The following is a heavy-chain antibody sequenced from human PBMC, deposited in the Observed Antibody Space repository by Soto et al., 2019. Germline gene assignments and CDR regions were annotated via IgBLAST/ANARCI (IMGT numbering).Heavy chain of an antibody. J-gene: IGHJ4*02. D-gene: IGHD5-12*01. V-gene: IGHV3-49*03. Sequence: GGSMRLSCTAAGFTFGGYPMTWFRQAPGQGLEWVGFMRGRAYSGTAEYAASVQGRFTISRDDSKNIVYLQMNSLKTEDSAVYFCTRGYGGYETSPHYFDSWGRGTLVTVSS. CDR2: MRGRAYSGTA. CDR1: GFTFGGYP. CDR3: TRGYGGYETSPHYFDS.